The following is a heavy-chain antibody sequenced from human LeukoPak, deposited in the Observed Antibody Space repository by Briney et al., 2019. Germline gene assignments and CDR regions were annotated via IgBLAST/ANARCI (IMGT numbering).Heavy chain of an antibody. CDR2: INSDGSSS. J-gene: IGHJ4*02. CDR1: GFTFSSYW. Sequence: GGSLRLSCAASGFTFSSYWMHWVRQAPGKGLVWVSRINSDGSSSSYADSVKGRFTISRDNAKNTLYLQMNSLRAEDTAVYYCARDRRGGCSSTSCYGYSWGQGTLVTVSS. CDR3: ARDRRGGCSSTSCYGYS. D-gene: IGHD2-2*01. V-gene: IGHV3-74*01.